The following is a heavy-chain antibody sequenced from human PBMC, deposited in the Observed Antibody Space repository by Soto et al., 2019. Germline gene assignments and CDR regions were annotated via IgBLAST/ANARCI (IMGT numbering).Heavy chain of an antibody. Sequence: ASVKVSCKASGYTFTGYYMHWVRQAPGQGLEWMGWINPNSGGTNYAQKFQGWVTMTRDTSISTAYMELSRLGSDDTAVYYCARVQQSGVGSHCSGGSCYSGSFDPWGQGTLVTVSS. J-gene: IGHJ5*02. V-gene: IGHV1-2*04. CDR3: ARVQQSGVGSHCSGGSCYSGSFDP. D-gene: IGHD2-15*01. CDR2: INPNSGGT. CDR1: GYTFTGYY.